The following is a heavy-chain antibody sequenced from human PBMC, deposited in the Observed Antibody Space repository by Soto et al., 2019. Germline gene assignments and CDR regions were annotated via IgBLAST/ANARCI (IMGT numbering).Heavy chain of an antibody. V-gene: IGHV1-69*12. CDR1: GDTFSNYA. CDR2: IVPIFTIT. D-gene: IGHD6-13*01. Sequence: QVQLVQSGSEVKKPGSSVKVACKVSGDTFSNYAINWVRQAPGQGLEWMGAIVPIFTITNYAQKFQGRVTITADESTITAFMELSGLRSDDTATYYCAREASGAGTFREDASDIWGQGTMVTVSS. J-gene: IGHJ3*02. CDR3: AREASGAGTFREDASDI.